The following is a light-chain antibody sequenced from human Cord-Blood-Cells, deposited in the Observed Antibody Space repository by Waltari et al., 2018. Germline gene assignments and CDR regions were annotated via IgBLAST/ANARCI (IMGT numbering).Light chain of an antibody. CDR2: DVS. Sequence: QSALTQPRSVSGSPGQSVTISCTGTSSDVGGYNYVSWYQQHPGKAPKLMIYDVSKRPSGIPERFSGSNSGNTATLTISGTQAMDEADYYCQAWDSSTAWVFGGGTKLTVL. J-gene: IGLJ3*02. CDR1: SSDVGGYNY. CDR3: QAWDSSTAWV. V-gene: IGLV2-11*01.